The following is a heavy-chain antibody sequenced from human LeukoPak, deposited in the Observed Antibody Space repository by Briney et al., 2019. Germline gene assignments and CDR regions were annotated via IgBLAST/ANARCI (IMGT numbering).Heavy chain of an antibody. CDR3: APRIAVAGSDFDY. CDR2: INPNSGGT. D-gene: IGHD6-19*01. V-gene: IGHV1-2*02. CDR1: GYTFIDNY. J-gene: IGHJ4*02. Sequence: ASVKVSCKASGYTFIDNYIHWVRQAPGQGLAGMGWINPNSGGTNYAQKFQGRVTMTRDTSISTAYMELSRLRSDDTAVYYCAPRIAVAGSDFDYWGQGTLVTVSS.